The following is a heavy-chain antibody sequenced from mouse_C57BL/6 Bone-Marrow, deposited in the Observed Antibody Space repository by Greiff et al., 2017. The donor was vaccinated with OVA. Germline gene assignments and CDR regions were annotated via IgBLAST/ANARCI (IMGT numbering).Heavy chain of an antibody. CDR1: GFTFSDYG. Sequence: DVKLVESGGGLVKPGGSLKLSCAASGFTFSDYGMHWVRQAPEKGLEWVAYISSGSSTIYYADTVKGRFTISRDNAKNTLFLQMTSLRSEDTVMYYCAKGGYSNYNYAMDYWGQGTSVTVSS. V-gene: IGHV5-17*01. CDR3: AKGGYSNYNYAMDY. J-gene: IGHJ4*01. CDR2: ISSGSSTI. D-gene: IGHD2-5*01.